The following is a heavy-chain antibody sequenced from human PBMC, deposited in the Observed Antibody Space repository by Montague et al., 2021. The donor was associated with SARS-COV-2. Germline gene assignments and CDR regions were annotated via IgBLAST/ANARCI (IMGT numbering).Heavy chain of an antibody. J-gene: IGHJ4*02. CDR1: GDSISGSSYF. CDR2: TCSSGST. D-gene: IGHD6-6*01. Sequence: SETLSLTCTVSGDSISGSSYFWGWIRQPPGKALEWIGSTCSSGSTYYHPSLRSRVTISVDTSKNQFSLMLSSVTAADTAVYYCASETGRYQLDPPYWGQGILVTVSS. V-gene: IGHV4-39*01. CDR3: ASETGRYQLDPPY.